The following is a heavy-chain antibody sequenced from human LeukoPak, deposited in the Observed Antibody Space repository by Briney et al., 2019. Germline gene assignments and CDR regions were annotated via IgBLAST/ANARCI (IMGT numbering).Heavy chain of an antibody. Sequence: GGSLRLSCAASGFTFSSYGMSWVRQAPGKGLEWVSAISGSGGSTYYADSVKGRFTISRDNSKNTLYLQMNSLRAEDTAVYYCAKYVLEFRVPFDYWGQGTLVTVSS. V-gene: IGHV3-23*01. CDR3: AKYVLEFRVPFDY. CDR2: ISGSGGST. J-gene: IGHJ4*02. D-gene: IGHD3-3*01. CDR1: GFTFSSYG.